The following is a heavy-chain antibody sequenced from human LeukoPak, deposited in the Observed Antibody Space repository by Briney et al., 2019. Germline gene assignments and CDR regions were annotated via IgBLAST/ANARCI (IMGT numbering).Heavy chain of an antibody. V-gene: IGHV3-11*04. CDR2: ISSGGTII. CDR1: GFSFSDYY. J-gene: IGHJ4*02. D-gene: IGHD6-13*01. CDR3: ARGTSWYIDY. Sequence: GGSLRLSCAASGFSFSDYYTSWIRQAPGKGLEWVSYISSGGTIIYQADSVKGRFTISRDNAKNTLYLQMNSLRAEDTTVYYCARGTSWYIDYWGQGTLVTVSS.